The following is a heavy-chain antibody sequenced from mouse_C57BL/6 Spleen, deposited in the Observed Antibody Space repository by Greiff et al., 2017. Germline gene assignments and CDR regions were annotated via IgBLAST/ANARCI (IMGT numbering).Heavy chain of an antibody. J-gene: IGHJ2*01. V-gene: IGHV1-61*01. CDR1: GYTFTSYW. CDR3: ARTRRSYYIDY. Sequence: VQLQQPGAELVRPGSSVKLSCKASGYTFTSYWMDWVQQRPGQGLEWIGNIYPSDSETHYNQKFKDKATLTVDKSSSTADMQLSSLTSEDSAVYYCARTRRSYYIDYWGQGTTLTVSS. D-gene: IGHD3-1*01. CDR2: IYPSDSET.